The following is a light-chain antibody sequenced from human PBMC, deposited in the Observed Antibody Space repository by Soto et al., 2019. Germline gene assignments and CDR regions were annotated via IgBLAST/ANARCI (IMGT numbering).Light chain of an antibody. CDR1: QGIGNY. J-gene: IGKJ1*01. CDR2: AAI. V-gene: IGKV1-27*01. Sequence: DIQMTQSPSSLSASVGDRVTITCRASQGIGNYLAWYQQKPGEVPKLLIYAAITLQSGVPSRFSGSGSGTDFALTISSLQPEDVATYYCQKYNIAPWTFGQGTKVDIK. CDR3: QKYNIAPWT.